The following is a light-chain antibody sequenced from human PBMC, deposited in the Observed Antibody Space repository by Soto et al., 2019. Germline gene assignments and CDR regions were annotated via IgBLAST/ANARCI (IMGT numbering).Light chain of an antibody. Sequence: EIVLTQSPGTLSLSPGAKATLSCRASQSVSSSYLAWYQQKPGQAPRLLIYGASSRATGIPDRFSGSGSGTDFTLTSSRLEPEDFAVYYCQQYAGLPYTFGQGTKLEIK. J-gene: IGKJ2*01. CDR3: QQYAGLPYT. V-gene: IGKV3-20*01. CDR2: GAS. CDR1: QSVSSSY.